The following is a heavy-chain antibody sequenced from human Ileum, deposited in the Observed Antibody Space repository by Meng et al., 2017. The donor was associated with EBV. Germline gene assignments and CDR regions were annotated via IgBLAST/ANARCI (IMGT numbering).Heavy chain of an antibody. J-gene: IGHJ4*02. CDR2: IYHSGST. D-gene: IGHD6-19*01. CDR3: ARVGQWLPIDY. CDR1: GGSISSSNW. Sequence: QVHVQGAGPRLGKPSGTLSLSCGVSGGSISSSNWWSWVRQPPGKGLEWIGEIYHSGSTNYNPSLKSRVTMSVDKSKNQFSLNLSSVTAADTAVYYCARVGQWLPIDYWGQGTLVTVSS. V-gene: IGHV4-4*02.